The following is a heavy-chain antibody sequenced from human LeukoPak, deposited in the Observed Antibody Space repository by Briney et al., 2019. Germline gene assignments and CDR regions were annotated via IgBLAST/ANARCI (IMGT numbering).Heavy chain of an antibody. CDR1: GFTFSSYS. Sequence: GGTLRLSCADSGFTFSSYSMNWVRQAPGKGLEWVSSISSSSNYISYADSVKGRFTISRDNAKNSLYLQMNSQRAEDTAVYYCAISSGGSCYQWGQGTLVTVSS. V-gene: IGHV3-21*01. J-gene: IGHJ4*02. D-gene: IGHD2-15*01. CDR3: AISSGGSCYQ. CDR2: ISSSSNYI.